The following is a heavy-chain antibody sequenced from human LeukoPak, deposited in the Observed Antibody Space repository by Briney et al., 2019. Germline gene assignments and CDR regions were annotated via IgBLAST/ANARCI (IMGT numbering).Heavy chain of an antibody. CDR2: ISDSGGST. J-gene: IGHJ6*03. Sequence: GGSLRLSCAVSGFIFIDYEMNWVRQAPGKGLEWVSSISDSGGSTYYADSVKGRFTISRDNSKNMLYLQMNSLRAEDSATYFCAKDSSGIVVARAAYYMDVWGKGTTVTISS. D-gene: IGHD3-22*01. CDR3: AKDSSGIVVARAAYYMDV. V-gene: IGHV3-23*01. CDR1: GFIFIDYE.